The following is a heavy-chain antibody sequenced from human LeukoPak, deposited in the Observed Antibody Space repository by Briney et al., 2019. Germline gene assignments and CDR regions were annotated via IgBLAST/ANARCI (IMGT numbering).Heavy chain of an antibody. CDR2: ISSSSSYI. CDR1: GSTFSSYS. V-gene: IGHV3-21*01. J-gene: IGHJ4*02. D-gene: IGHD6-13*01. Sequence: GGSLRLSCAVSGSTFSSYSMNWVRQAPGKGLEWVSSISSSSSYIYYADSVKGRFTISGDNAKNSLYLQMNSLRAEDTAVYYCARDDESSSWYLPFPDYWGQGTLVTVSS. CDR3: ARDDESSSWYLPFPDY.